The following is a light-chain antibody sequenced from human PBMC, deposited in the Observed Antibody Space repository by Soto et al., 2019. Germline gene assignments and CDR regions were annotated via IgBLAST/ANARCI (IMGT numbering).Light chain of an antibody. J-gene: IGLJ1*01. Sequence: SSELTQPPSVSVSPGQTASITCSGDKLGDKYACWYQQKPGQSPVLVIYQDSKRPSVIPERFSGSNSGNTATLTISGTQAMDEADYYCQAWDSSTYVFGTGTKVTVL. CDR3: QAWDSSTYV. CDR1: KLGDKY. CDR2: QDS. V-gene: IGLV3-1*01.